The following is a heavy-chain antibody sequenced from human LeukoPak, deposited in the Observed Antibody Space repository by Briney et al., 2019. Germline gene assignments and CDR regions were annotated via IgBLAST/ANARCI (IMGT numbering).Heavy chain of an antibody. Sequence: NPSETLSLTCTVSGGSISNYYWSWIRQPPGKGLEWIGYISYSGSTNNNPSLKSRATISVDTTKNQFSLKLSSVTAADTAVYYCARAGRLGDFDYWGQGTLVTVSS. CDR1: GGSISNYY. J-gene: IGHJ4*02. CDR2: ISYSGST. V-gene: IGHV4-59*08. CDR3: ARAGRLGDFDY. D-gene: IGHD3-16*01.